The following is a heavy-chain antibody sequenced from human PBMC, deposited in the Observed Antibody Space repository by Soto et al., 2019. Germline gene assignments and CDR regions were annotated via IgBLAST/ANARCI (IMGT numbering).Heavy chain of an antibody. J-gene: IGHJ3*02. Sequence: SGPTLVNPTQTLTPTCTFSGFSLSTTGVAVGWIRQPPGKALEWLALIYWNDDKRYSPSLKSRLTITKDTSKNQVVLTLTDMDPVDTATFYCAHRQKIGTAGTGAFDIWGQGTMVTVSS. V-gene: IGHV2-5*01. CDR1: GFSLSTTGVA. CDR2: IYWNDDK. D-gene: IGHD6-13*01. CDR3: AHRQKIGTAGTGAFDI.